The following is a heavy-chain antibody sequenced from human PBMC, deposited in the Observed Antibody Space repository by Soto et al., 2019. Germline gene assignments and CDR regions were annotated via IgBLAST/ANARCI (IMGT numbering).Heavy chain of an antibody. J-gene: IGHJ5*02. CDR1: GFTFSNAW. CDR2: IKSKTDGGTT. CDR3: TTDLLAATPGFDP. Sequence: EVQLVESGGGLVKPGGSLRLSCAASGFTFSNAWMNWVRQAPGKGLEWVGRIKSKTDGGTTDYAAPVKGRFTISRDDSKNTLYLQMNSLKTEDTAMYYCTTDLLAATPGFDPWGQGTLVTVSS. D-gene: IGHD6-13*01. V-gene: IGHV3-15*07.